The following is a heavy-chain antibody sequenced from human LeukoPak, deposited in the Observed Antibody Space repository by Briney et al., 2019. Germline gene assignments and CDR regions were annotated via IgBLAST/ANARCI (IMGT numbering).Heavy chain of an antibody. CDR2: IYTSGST. J-gene: IGHJ4*02. CDR3: ARHNTIFGVLVPLDY. V-gene: IGHV4-4*07. CDR1: GGSISGYY. D-gene: IGHD3-3*01. Sequence: SETLSLTCTVSGGSISGYYWSWIRQPAGKGLEWIGRIYTSGSTNYNPSLTSRVTISIDKSKNHFSLNLSSVTAADTAVYYCARHNTIFGVLVPLDYWGQGTLVTVSS.